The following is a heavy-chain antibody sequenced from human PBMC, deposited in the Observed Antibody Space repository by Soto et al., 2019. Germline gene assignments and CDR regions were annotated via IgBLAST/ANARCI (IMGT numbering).Heavy chain of an antibody. J-gene: IGHJ4*02. Sequence: EVQLLDSGGGLVQPGGSLRLSRAASGFTFSSYAMSWVRQAPGKGLEWVSSISVSGGSTYSTYYADSVRGRLTISRDDSRNTMYLQMSSLRAEDTAIYYCAKNYYFDSWGQGTLVTVSS. CDR2: ISVSGGSTYST. CDR1: GFTFSSYA. CDR3: AKNYYFDS. V-gene: IGHV3-23*01.